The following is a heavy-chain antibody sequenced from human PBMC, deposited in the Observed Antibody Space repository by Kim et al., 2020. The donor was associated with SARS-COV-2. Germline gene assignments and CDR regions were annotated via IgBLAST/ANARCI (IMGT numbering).Heavy chain of an antibody. Sequence: KGRFTSSRDNAKNSLYLQMNSLRAEDTAVYYCARESRVLIANSYYYGMDVWGQGTTVTVSS. V-gene: IGHV3-48*03. CDR3: ARESRVLIANSYYYGMDV. D-gene: IGHD6-13*01. J-gene: IGHJ6*02.